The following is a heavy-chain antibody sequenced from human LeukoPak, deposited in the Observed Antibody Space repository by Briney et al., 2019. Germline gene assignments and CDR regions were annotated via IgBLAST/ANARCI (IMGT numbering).Heavy chain of an antibody. J-gene: IGHJ4*02. Sequence: EASVKVSCKASGGTFNSYAISWVRQAPGQGLEWMGGIIPLFGTANYAQKFQGRVTITADKSTSTAYMELRSLRSDDTAVYYCARQIAVAGSMHFEDWGQGTLVTVSS. V-gene: IGHV1-69*06. CDR1: GGTFNSYA. D-gene: IGHD6-19*01. CDR3: ARQIAVAGSMHFED. CDR2: IIPLFGTA.